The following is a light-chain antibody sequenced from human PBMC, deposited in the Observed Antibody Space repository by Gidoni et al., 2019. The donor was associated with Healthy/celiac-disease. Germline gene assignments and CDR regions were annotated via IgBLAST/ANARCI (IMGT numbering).Light chain of an antibody. J-gene: IGLJ2*01. CDR2: DVS. V-gene: IGLV2-14*01. Sequence: QSALTQPASVSWSPGQSTTISCTGTSSDVGGYNYVSWYQQHPGKAPKLMIYDVSNRPSGVSNRFSGSKSGNTASLTISGLQAEDEADYYCSSYTSSSTRGFGGGTKLTVL. CDR1: SSDVGGYNY. CDR3: SSYTSSSTRG.